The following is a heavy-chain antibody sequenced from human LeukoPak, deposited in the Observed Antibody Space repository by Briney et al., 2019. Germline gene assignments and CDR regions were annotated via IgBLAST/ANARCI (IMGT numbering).Heavy chain of an antibody. J-gene: IGHJ3*02. V-gene: IGHV1-2*06. CDR2: INPNSGGT. CDR1: GYTFTGYC. Sequence: ASVKVSCKASGYTFTGYCMHWVRQAPGQGLEWMGRINPNSGGTNYAQKFQGRVTMTRDTSISTAYMELSRLRSDDTAVYYCARDAPTYYYDSRGEGAFDIWGQGTMVTVSS. CDR3: ARDAPTYYYDSRGEGAFDI. D-gene: IGHD3-22*01.